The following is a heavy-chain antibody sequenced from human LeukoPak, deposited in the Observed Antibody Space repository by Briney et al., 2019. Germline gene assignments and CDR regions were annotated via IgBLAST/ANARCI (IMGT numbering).Heavy chain of an antibody. V-gene: IGHV3-53*01. CDR1: GFTVNNNY. CDR3: ARGSGYNYGFPDY. D-gene: IGHD5-18*01. Sequence: GGSLRLSCAASGFTVNNNYMSWVRQAPGKGLEWVSVIYSGDITYYADSVKGRFTISRDNSKNTLYLQMNSLRAEDTAVYHCARGSGYNYGFPDYWGQGTLVTVSS. J-gene: IGHJ4*02. CDR2: IYSGDIT.